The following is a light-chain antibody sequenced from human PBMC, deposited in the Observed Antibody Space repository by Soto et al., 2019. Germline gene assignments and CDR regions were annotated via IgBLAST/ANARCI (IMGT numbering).Light chain of an antibody. V-gene: IGKV1-39*01. CDR1: QHVATY. Sequence: DIHVTQSPSALSASVGDRVTLTCRTSQHVATYLNWYQQNSGRAPTLLIYSSSSLQPGGSPRFSDTVSGTGFTLTISSLQSEDFATYFCQQTYRVPPTLGQGTTV. CDR2: SSS. CDR3: QQTYRVPPT. J-gene: IGKJ1*01.